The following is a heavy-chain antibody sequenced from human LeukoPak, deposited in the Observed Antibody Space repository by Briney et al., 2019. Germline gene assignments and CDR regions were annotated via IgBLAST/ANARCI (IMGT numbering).Heavy chain of an antibody. CDR3: AREGSGYPY. Sequence: GASVKVSCKVSGYTFTGYYMHWVRQAPGQGLEWMGWINPNSGGTNYAQKFQGRVTMTRDTSISTAYMEVSRLTSDDTAVFYCAREGSGYPYWGQGTLVTVSS. J-gene: IGHJ4*02. V-gene: IGHV1-2*02. CDR1: GYTFTGYY. D-gene: IGHD5-12*01. CDR2: INPNSGGT.